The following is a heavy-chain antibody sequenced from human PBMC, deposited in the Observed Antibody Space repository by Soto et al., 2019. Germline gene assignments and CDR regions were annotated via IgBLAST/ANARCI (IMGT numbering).Heavy chain of an antibody. Sequence: HPGGSLRLSCAASGFTFSSYGMHWVRQAPGKGLEWVAVIWYDGSNKYYADSVKGRFTISRDNSKNTLYLQMNSLRAEDTAVYYCARDGKDSYGIDDWGQATRVTVAS. D-gene: IGHD5-18*01. CDR2: IWYDGSNK. J-gene: IGHJ4*02. CDR3: ARDGKDSYGIDD. CDR1: GFTFSSYG. V-gene: IGHV3-33*01.